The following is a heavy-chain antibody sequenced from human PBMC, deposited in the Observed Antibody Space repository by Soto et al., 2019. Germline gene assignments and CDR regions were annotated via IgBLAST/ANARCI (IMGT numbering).Heavy chain of an antibody. CDR2: INHRGSL. CDR3: ARLRSIVVVPAAFFDY. D-gene: IGHD2-2*01. J-gene: IGHJ4*02. CDR1: GGSMTSGDQY. V-gene: IGHV4-39*01. Sequence: SETLSLTCTVTGGSMTSGDQYWTWIRHRPGEGLEWFGYINHRGSLYYNPSLKSRVTISVDTSKNQFSLKLSSVTAADTAVYYCARLRSIVVVPAAFFDYWGQGTLVTVSS.